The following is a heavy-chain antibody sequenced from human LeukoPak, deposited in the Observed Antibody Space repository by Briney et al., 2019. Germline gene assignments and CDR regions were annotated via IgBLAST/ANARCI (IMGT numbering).Heavy chain of an antibody. D-gene: IGHD2-21*01. V-gene: IGHV4-39*07. Sequence: SETLSLTCTVSGDSISNNYYWGWIRQPPGKGLEWIGSIYYSGSTYYNPSLKSRVTISVDTSKNQFSLKLSSVTAADMAVYYCARVADSREDWGQGTLVTVSS. CDR3: ARVADSRED. CDR2: IYYSGST. J-gene: IGHJ4*02. CDR1: GDSISNNYY.